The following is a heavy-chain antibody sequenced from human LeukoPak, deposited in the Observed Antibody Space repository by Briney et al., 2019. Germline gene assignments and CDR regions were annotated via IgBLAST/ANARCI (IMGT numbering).Heavy chain of an antibody. CDR2: INTHSGGT. D-gene: IGHD6-6*01. V-gene: IGHV1-2*02. CDR3: ARTLIAAPVDY. CDR1: GYTFTDYY. Sequence: ASVKVSCKASGYTFTDYYMHSVRQAPGQGLEWMGWINTHSGGTSYAQKFQGRVTMTRDTSISTAYMDLNRLRSDDTAVYYCARTLIAAPVDYWGQGTLVTVSS. J-gene: IGHJ4*02.